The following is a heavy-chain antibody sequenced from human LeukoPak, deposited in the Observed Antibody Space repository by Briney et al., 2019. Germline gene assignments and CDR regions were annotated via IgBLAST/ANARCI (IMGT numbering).Heavy chain of an antibody. J-gene: IGHJ4*02. CDR2: IKQDGSEK. Sequence: GGSLRLSCAASGFTFSNFWMSWVRQAPGRGLECVANIKQDGSEKNYVDSVKGRFTISRGNAENSLSLQMNSLRAEDTAIYFCARDGRYGAGTSDYWGQGALVTVSS. CDR3: ARDGRYGAGTSDY. D-gene: IGHD3-10*01. CDR1: GFTFSNFW. V-gene: IGHV3-7*01.